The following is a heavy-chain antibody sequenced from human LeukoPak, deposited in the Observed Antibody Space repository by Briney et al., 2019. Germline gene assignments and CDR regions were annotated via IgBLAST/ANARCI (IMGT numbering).Heavy chain of an antibody. J-gene: IGHJ4*02. D-gene: IGHD2-2*01. CDR1: GGSISSGGYY. CDR2: IYHSGST. Sequence: SETLSLTCTVSGGSISSGGYYWSWIRQPPGKGLEWIGYIYHSGSTYYNPSLKSRVTISVDRSKNQFSLKLSSVTAADTAVYYCAAVGVVPAAAFDYWGQGTLVTVSS. V-gene: IGHV4-30-2*01. CDR3: AAVGVVPAAAFDY.